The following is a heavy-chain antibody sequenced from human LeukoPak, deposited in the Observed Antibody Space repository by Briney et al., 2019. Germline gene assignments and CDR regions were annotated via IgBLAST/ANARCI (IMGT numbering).Heavy chain of an antibody. CDR1: GGTFSSYA. CDR2: IIPILGIA. V-gene: IGHV1-69*04. D-gene: IGHD5-24*01. J-gene: IGHJ5*02. CDR3: ARDLMATIVGEFVNWFDP. Sequence: SVKVSCKASGGTFSSYAISWVRQAPGQGLEWMGRIIPILGIANYAQKFQGRVTITADKSTSTAYMELSSLRSEDTAVYYCARDLMATIVGEFVNWFDPWGQGTLVTASS.